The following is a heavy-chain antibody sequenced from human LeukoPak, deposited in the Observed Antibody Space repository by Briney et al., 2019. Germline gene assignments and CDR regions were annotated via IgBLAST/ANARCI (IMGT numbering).Heavy chain of an antibody. V-gene: IGHV1-18*01. CDR2: ISGYNGNT. D-gene: IGHD3-16*01. CDR1: GYTFTNFG. CDR3: ATQVTGEAFDI. J-gene: IGHJ3*02. Sequence: SVKVSCKASGYTFTNFGISWVRQAPGQGLEWMGWISGYNGNTNYAQKLQGRVTMTTDTSTSTAYMELRSLRSDDTAVYYCATQVTGEAFDIWGQGTMVTVSS.